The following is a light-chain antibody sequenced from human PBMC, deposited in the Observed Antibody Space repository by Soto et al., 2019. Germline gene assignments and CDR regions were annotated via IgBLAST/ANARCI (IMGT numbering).Light chain of an antibody. V-gene: IGKV3-20*01. CDR2: GTS. CDR1: QSVSSSY. Sequence: EIVLTQSPGTLSLSPGERATLSCRASQSVSSSYLAWYQQKPGQAPRLIIYGTSSRATGIPDRFSGSGSRTDFTLTISRLEPEDFAVYYCQHYGSSPLTFGGGTKVQIK. J-gene: IGKJ4*01. CDR3: QHYGSSPLT.